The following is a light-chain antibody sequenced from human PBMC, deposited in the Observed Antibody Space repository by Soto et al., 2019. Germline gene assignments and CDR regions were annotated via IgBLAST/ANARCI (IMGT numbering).Light chain of an antibody. CDR3: QQYGRT. Sequence: EIVLTQSPGTLSLSPGERATLSCRASQSVSSSYLDWYQQKPGQAPRLLIYGASSRATGIPDRFSGSGSGTDFTLTISRLEPEDFAVYYCQQYGRTFGQGTKLEIK. CDR1: QSVSSSY. V-gene: IGKV3-20*01. J-gene: IGKJ2*01. CDR2: GAS.